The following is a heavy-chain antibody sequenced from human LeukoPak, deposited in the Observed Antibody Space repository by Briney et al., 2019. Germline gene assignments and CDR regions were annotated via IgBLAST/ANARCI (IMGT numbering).Heavy chain of an antibody. J-gene: IGHJ6*02. Sequence: PSETLSLTCSVSGGSITSLYWSWVRQPAGKGLEYVGYVHHTGVTNYNPYLRGRVTVSMDASKNQFYLKLNSVTAADTAVYYCVRSATIAVFRYGMDVWGQGTTATVSS. CDR3: VRSATIAVFRYGMDV. D-gene: IGHD6-19*01. CDR1: GGSITSLY. V-gene: IGHV4-59*11. CDR2: VHHTGVT.